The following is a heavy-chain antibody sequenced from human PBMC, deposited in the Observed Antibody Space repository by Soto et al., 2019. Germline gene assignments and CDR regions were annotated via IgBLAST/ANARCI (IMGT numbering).Heavy chain of an antibody. D-gene: IGHD6-6*01. CDR2: IYYNGNT. J-gene: IGHJ4*02. CDR1: GASTSSYY. V-gene: IGHV4-59*01. CDR3: ARDRYSSSPDFDY. Sequence: SETLSLTCAVSGASTSSYYWSWIRQPPGKGLEWIGYIYYNGNTNYNPSLKSRVSISLDTSKNQFSLKLSYVTAADTAVYYCARDRYSSSPDFDYWGQGTLVTVSS.